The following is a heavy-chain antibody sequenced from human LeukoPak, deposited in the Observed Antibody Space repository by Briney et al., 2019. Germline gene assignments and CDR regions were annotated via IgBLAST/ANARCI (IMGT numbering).Heavy chain of an antibody. J-gene: IGHJ4*02. CDR3: ARDRGAQLWSYFDY. CDR2: INWNGGST. D-gene: IGHD5-18*01. Sequence: PGGSLRLSCAASGFTFDDYGMSWVRQAPGKGLEWVSGINWNGGSTGYADSVKGRFTISRDNAKNSLYLQMNSLRAEDTALYYCARDRGAQLWSYFDYWGQGTLVTVSS. V-gene: IGHV3-20*04. CDR1: GFTFDDYG.